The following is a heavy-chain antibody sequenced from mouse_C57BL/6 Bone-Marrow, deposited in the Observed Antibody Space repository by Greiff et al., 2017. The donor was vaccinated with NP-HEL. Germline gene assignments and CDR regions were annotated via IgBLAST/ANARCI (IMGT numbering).Heavy chain of an antibody. CDR3: ARKPYYYGSSPNYFDY. V-gene: IGHV1-69*01. D-gene: IGHD1-1*01. CDR2: IDPSDSYT. J-gene: IGHJ2*01. Sequence: VQLQQPGAELVMPGASVKLSCKASGYTFTSYWMHWVKQRPGQGLEWIGEIDPSDSYTNYNQKFKGKSTLTVDTSSSTAYMQLSSLTSEDSAVYYCARKPYYYGSSPNYFDYWGQGTTLTVSS. CDR1: GYTFTSYW.